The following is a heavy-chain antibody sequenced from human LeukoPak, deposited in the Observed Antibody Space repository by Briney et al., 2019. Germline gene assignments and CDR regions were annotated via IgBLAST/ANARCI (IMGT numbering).Heavy chain of an antibody. CDR2: INPNSGGT. CDR1: GYTFTGYY. J-gene: IGHJ4*02. Sequence: GASVKVSCKASGYTFTGYYMHWVRQAPGQGLEWMGWINPNSGGTNYAQKFQGWVTMTRDTSISTAYMELSRLRSDDTAVYYCASVYYYDSSGFDYWGQGTLVTVSS. V-gene: IGHV1-2*04. CDR3: ASVYYYDSSGFDY. D-gene: IGHD3-22*01.